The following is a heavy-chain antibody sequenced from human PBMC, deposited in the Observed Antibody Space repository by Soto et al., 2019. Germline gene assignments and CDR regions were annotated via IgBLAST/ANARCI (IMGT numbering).Heavy chain of an antibody. CDR2: IYYSGST. J-gene: IGHJ6*02. CDR1: GGSISSGDYY. CDR3: ARVPGYCSGGSCFNYYYYGMDV. Sequence: TSETLSLTCTVSGGSISSGDYYWSWIRQPPGKGLEWIGYIYYSGSTYYNPSLKSRVTISVDTSKNQFSLKLSSVTAADTAVYYCARVPGYCSGGSCFNYYYYGMDVWGQGTTVTVSS. D-gene: IGHD2-15*01. V-gene: IGHV4-30-4*01.